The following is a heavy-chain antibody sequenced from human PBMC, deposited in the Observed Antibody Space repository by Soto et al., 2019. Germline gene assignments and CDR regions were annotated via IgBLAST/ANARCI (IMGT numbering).Heavy chain of an antibody. CDR2: ISSSSSYI. CDR1: GFTFSSYS. CDR3: ARGDGYSRDAFDI. D-gene: IGHD5-18*01. J-gene: IGHJ3*02. Sequence: GGSLRLSCAASGFTFSSYSMNWVRQAPGKGLEWVSSISSSSSYIYYADSVKGRFTISRDNAKNSLYLQMNSLRAEDTAVYYCARGDGYSRDAFDIWGQGTMVTVSS. V-gene: IGHV3-21*01.